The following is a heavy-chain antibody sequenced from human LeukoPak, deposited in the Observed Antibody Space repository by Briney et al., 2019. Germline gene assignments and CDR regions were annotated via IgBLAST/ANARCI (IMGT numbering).Heavy chain of an antibody. Sequence: GGSLRLSCAASGFTFSSYAMSWVRQAPGKGLEWVSAISGSGGSTYYADSVKGRFTISRDNSKNTLYLQMNSLRAEDTAVYYCAREWPMNYYDSSAYYYYMDVWGKGTTVTVSS. J-gene: IGHJ6*03. CDR1: GFTFSSYA. CDR3: AREWPMNYYDSSAYYYYMDV. CDR2: ISGSGGST. D-gene: IGHD3-22*01. V-gene: IGHV3-23*01.